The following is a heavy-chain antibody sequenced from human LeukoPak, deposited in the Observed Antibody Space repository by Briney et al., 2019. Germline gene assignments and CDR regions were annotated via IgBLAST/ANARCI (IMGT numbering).Heavy chain of an antibody. CDR1: GYTFTSYD. J-gene: IGHJ5*02. CDR2: MNPNSGNT. D-gene: IGHD3-22*01. V-gene: IGHV1-8*01. Sequence: ASVKVSCKASGYTFTSYDINWVRQAPGQGLEWMGWMNPNSGNTGYAQKFQGRVTMTRNTSISTAYMELRSLRSEDTAVYYCARENIDYYDSSGYVNWFDPWGQGTLVTVSS. CDR3: ARENIDYYDSSGYVNWFDP.